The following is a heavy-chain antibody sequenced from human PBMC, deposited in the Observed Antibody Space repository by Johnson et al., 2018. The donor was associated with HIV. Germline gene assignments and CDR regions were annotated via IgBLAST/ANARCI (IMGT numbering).Heavy chain of an antibody. CDR1: GFTFSSYG. D-gene: IGHD1-26*01. J-gene: IGHJ3*01. CDR2: ISGSGGST. Sequence: VQLVESGGGVVQPGGSLRLSCAASGFTFSSYGMHWVRQAPGKGLEWVSAISGSGGSTYYADSVKGRFTISRDNSKNTLYMQMNSLRAEDTAVYYCAKGSWALWSPWGQGTMVAVSS. CDR3: AKGSWALWSP. V-gene: IGHV3-23*04.